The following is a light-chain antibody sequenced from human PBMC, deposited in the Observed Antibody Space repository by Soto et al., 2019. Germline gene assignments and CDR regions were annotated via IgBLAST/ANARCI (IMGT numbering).Light chain of an antibody. CDR2: EVT. CDR1: SSDVGGYDY. Sequence: QSVLTQPPSASGSPGQSVTISRTGTSSDVGGYDYVSWYQHHPGKAPKLMIYEVTKRPSGVPDRFSGSKSGNTASLTVSGLQAEDEADYYCSSYAGSNIGVFGTGTKVTVL. J-gene: IGLJ1*01. CDR3: SSYAGSNIGV. V-gene: IGLV2-8*01.